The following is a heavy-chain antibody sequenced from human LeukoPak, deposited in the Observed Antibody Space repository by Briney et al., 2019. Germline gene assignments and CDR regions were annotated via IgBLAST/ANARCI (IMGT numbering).Heavy chain of an antibody. D-gene: IGHD3-16*01. Sequence: AGGSLRLSCAASGFTFSSYSMNWVRQAPGKGLEWVSSISSSSSYIYYADSVEGRFTISRDNAKNSLYLQMSSLRAEDTAVYYCATYTHWVAGDVWGQGTTVTVSS. CDR2: ISSSSSYI. CDR3: ATYTHWVAGDV. J-gene: IGHJ6*02. V-gene: IGHV3-21*01. CDR1: GFTFSSYS.